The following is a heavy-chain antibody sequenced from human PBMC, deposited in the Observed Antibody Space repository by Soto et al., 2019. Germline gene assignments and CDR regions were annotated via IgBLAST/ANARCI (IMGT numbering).Heavy chain of an antibody. CDR3: ARDGGYCSGGSCPFFDY. J-gene: IGHJ4*02. CDR1: GFSFSSYG. Sequence: PGGSLRLSCAASGFSFSSYGMHWVRQAPGKGLEWVAVIWYDGSNKYYGDSVKGRFTISRDNSKNTLYLQMNSLRAEDTAVYYCARDGGYCSGGSCPFFDYWGQGTLVTVSS. V-gene: IGHV3-33*01. CDR2: IWYDGSNK. D-gene: IGHD2-15*01.